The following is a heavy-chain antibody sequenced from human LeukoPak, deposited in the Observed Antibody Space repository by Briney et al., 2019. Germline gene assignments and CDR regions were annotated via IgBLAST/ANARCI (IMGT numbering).Heavy chain of an antibody. J-gene: IGHJ6*02. CDR1: GFTFSSYT. CDR2: ITTSDGNT. CDR3: AKDGYPYGMDV. Sequence: GGSLRLSCAASGFTFSSYTMSWVRQAPGKGLEWVSTITTSDGNTYYADSVKGRFTISRDNSKNTLYLQMNSLRAEDTAVYYCAKDGYPYGMDVWGQGTTVTVSS. V-gene: IGHV3-23*01. D-gene: IGHD5-18*01.